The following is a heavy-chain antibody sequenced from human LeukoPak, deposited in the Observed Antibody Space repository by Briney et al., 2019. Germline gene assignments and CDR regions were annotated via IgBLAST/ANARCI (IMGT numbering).Heavy chain of an antibody. CDR2: ISYDGSNK. Sequence: GRSLRLSCAASGFTFSSYAMHWVRQAPGKGLEWVAVISYDGSNKYYADSVKGRFTISRDNSKNTLYLQMNSLRAEDTAVYYCARPETTRPLYTVTTGVLDYWGQGTLVTVSS. V-gene: IGHV3-30-3*01. D-gene: IGHD4-17*01. CDR3: ARPETTRPLYTVTTGVLDY. CDR1: GFTFSSYA. J-gene: IGHJ4*02.